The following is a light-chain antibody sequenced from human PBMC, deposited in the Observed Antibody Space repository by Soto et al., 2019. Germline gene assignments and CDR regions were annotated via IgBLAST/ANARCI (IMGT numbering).Light chain of an antibody. CDR3: QHLNTYPLT. Sequence: DIRVTQSPSFLSASVGDRVTITCRASQGISSFLAWYQQKPGKAPNLLISAASTLRTGVPSRFSGSGSGTEFTLTISSLQPEDFATYYCQHLNTYPLTFGGGTKVEI. CDR1: QGISSF. J-gene: IGKJ4*01. CDR2: AAS. V-gene: IGKV1-9*01.